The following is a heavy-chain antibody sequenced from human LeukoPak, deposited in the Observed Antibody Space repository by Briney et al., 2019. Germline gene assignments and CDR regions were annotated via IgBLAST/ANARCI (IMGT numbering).Heavy chain of an antibody. J-gene: IGHJ4*02. Sequence: PGGSLRLSCATSGFIFGNYRMHWVRQAPGKGLVWVSRINSDGSGTDYAESVKGRFTISRDNAKNTLYLHMSSLRVEDTAVYYCARDSNWELPTFDYWGQGTLVTVSS. V-gene: IGHV3-74*01. CDR1: GFIFGNYR. CDR2: INSDGSGT. CDR3: ARDSNWELPTFDY. D-gene: IGHD1-26*01.